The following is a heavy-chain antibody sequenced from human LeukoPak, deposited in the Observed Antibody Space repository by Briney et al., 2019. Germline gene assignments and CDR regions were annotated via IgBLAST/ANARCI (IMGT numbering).Heavy chain of an antibody. Sequence: PGGSLRLSCAASGFTVSSNYMSWVRQAPGKGLEWVSVIYSGGSTYYADSVKGRFTISGDNSKNTLYLQMNSLRAEDTAVYYCARDRGYSSSPADFDYWGQGTLVTVSS. V-gene: IGHV3-66*02. D-gene: IGHD6-13*01. CDR1: GFTVSSNY. CDR3: ARDRGYSSSPADFDY. CDR2: IYSGGST. J-gene: IGHJ4*02.